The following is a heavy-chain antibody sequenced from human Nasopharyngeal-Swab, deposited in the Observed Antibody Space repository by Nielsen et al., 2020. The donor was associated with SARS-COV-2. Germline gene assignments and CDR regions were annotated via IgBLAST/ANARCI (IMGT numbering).Heavy chain of an antibody. D-gene: IGHD1-26*01. CDR1: GGTFSSYA. V-gene: IGHV1-69*05. CDR3: TTVAGSYGRFDY. Sequence: SVKVSCKASGGTFSSYAISWVRQAPGQGLEWMGGIIPIFGTANYAQKFQGRVTLTRDTSTSTVYMELSSLRSEDTAVYYCTTVAGSYGRFDYWGQGTLVTVSS. CDR2: IIPIFGTA. J-gene: IGHJ4*02.